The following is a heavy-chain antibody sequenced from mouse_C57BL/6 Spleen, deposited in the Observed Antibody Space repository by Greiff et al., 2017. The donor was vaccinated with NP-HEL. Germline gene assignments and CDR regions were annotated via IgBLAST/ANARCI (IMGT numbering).Heavy chain of an antibody. CDR2: IYTGDGAP. CDR3: AHYYGSSYWYFDV. D-gene: IGHD1-1*01. J-gene: IGHJ1*03. CDR1: GYAFRSSW. Sequence: QVQLHQSGPELVKPGASVKISCKASGYAFRSSWMNWVTQRPGQGLEWIGRIYTGDGAPNYNGKFKGKATLPADQSSSTAYMQLSSLTSEDSAVYFGAHYYGSSYWYFDVWGTGTTVTVSS. V-gene: IGHV1-82*01.